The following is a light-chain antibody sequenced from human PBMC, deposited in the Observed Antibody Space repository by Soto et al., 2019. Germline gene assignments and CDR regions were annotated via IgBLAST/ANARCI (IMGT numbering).Light chain of an antibody. Sequence: DVVMTQSPLSLPVTLGQPASISCKSSQSLVYSDGNTYLTWFQQRPGQSPRRLIYKVSNRDSVVPARFSGSGSGTDFTLKISSVEAEDVGVYYCLQGTLWPYTFGQGTKLEIK. CDR3: LQGTLWPYT. V-gene: IGKV2-30*01. J-gene: IGKJ2*01. CDR1: QSLVYSDGNTY. CDR2: KVS.